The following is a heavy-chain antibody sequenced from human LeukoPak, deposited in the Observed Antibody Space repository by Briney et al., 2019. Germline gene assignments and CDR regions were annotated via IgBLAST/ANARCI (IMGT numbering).Heavy chain of an antibody. Sequence: PGGSLRLSCTASGFNFGDYAMSWVRQAPGKGLEWVGFIRSKAYGGTTEYAASVKGRFTISRDDSKSIAYLQMNSLKTEDTAVYYCTRHIVLMVYAIRATHYFDYWGQGTLVTVSS. CDR1: GFNFGDYA. CDR3: TRHIVLMVYAIRATHYFDY. CDR2: IRSKAYGGTT. V-gene: IGHV3-49*04. D-gene: IGHD2-8*01. J-gene: IGHJ4*02.